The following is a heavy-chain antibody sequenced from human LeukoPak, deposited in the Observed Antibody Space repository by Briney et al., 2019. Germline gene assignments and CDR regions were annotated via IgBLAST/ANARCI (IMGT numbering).Heavy chain of an antibody. Sequence: GRSLRLSCAASGFTFDDYAMHWVRQAPGKGLGWVSAISGSGGSAYYADSVKGRFTISRDNSRNSLSLQMNSLRAEDTALYYCAKTGYSSGWYRIWDYWGQGTLVTVSS. D-gene: IGHD6-19*01. CDR1: GFTFDDYA. CDR3: AKTGYSSGWYRIWDY. CDR2: ISGSGGSA. V-gene: IGHV3-23*01. J-gene: IGHJ4*02.